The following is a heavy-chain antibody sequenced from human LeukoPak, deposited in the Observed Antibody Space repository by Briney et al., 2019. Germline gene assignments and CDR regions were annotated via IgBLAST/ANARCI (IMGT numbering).Heavy chain of an antibody. J-gene: IGHJ4*02. D-gene: IGHD2-2*01. Sequence: SETLSLTCTVSGGSISSYYWSWIRQPPGKGLEWIGYIYYSGSTYYNPSLKSRVTISVDTSKNQFSLKLSSVTAADTAVYYCARVLTSWVDYWGQGTLVTVSS. CDR2: IYYSGST. CDR1: GGSISSYY. CDR3: ARVLTSWVDY. V-gene: IGHV4-30-4*01.